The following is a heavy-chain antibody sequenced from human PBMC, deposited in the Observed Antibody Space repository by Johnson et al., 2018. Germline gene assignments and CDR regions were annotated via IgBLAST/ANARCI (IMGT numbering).Heavy chain of an antibody. CDR2: ISWNSGNI. Sequence: QLVESGGGLVQPGRSLRLSCAASGFSFDDYAMHWVRQAPGRGLEWVSSISWNSGNINYADSVKGRFTISRDNAKKSLYLQMNSLRPADTASDYCAKGCGVDCNSLWGAFDVWGQGTMVTVSS. CDR3: AKGCGVDCNSLWGAFDV. D-gene: IGHD2-21*02. CDR1: GFSFDDYA. V-gene: IGHV3-9*01. J-gene: IGHJ3*01.